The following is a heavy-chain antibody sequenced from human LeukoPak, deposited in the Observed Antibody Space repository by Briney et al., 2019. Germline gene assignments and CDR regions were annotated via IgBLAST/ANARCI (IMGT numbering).Heavy chain of an antibody. Sequence: PGGSLRLSCAASGFTFSSYAMSWVRQAPGKGLEWVSAISGSGGSTYYADSVKGRFTISRDNSKNTLYLQTNSLRAEDTAVYYCAKDRRGTTVTYYFDYWGQGTLVTVSS. D-gene: IGHD4-17*01. V-gene: IGHV3-23*01. CDR1: GFTFSSYA. CDR2: ISGSGGST. CDR3: AKDRRGTTVTYYFDY. J-gene: IGHJ4*02.